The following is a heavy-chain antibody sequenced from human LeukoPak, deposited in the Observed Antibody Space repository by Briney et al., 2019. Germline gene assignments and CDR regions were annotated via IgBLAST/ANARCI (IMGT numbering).Heavy chain of an antibody. J-gene: IGHJ4*02. V-gene: IGHV3-33*06. CDR3: AKLEMDTAMVDY. D-gene: IGHD5-18*01. Sequence: GGSLRLSCAASGFTFSSYGMHWVRQAPGKGLEWVAAIWYDGSNKYYADSVKGRFTISRDNSKNTLYLQMNSLRAEDTAVYYCAKLEMDTAMVDYWGQGTLVTVSS. CDR2: IWYDGSNK. CDR1: GFTFSSYG.